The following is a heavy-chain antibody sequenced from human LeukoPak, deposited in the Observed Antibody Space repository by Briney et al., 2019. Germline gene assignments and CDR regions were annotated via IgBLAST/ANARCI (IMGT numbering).Heavy chain of an antibody. J-gene: IGHJ6*02. CDR2: IIPIFGTA. CDR1: GGTFSSYA. CDR3: ARDLSGTYSVYDAYYYYGLDV. D-gene: IGHD5/OR15-5a*01. Sequence: SVKVSCKASGGTFSSYAISWVRQAPGQGLEWMGGIIPIFGTANYAQKFQGRVTITADESTSTAYMELSSLRSEDTAVYYCARDLSGTYSVYDAYYYYGLDVWGQGTTVTVSS. V-gene: IGHV1-69*13.